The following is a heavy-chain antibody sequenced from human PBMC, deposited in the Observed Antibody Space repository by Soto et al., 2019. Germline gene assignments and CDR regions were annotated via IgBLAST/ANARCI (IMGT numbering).Heavy chain of an antibody. Sequence: QVQLVQSGAEVKKPGASVKVSCKASGYTFTSYYMHWVRQAPGQGLEWMGIINPSGGSTSYAQKFQGRVTMTRDTYTSTVYMELSSLRSEDTAVYYCARDIAAAGTRFNYYYYGMDVWGQGTTVTVSS. CDR3: ARDIAAAGTRFNYYYYGMDV. V-gene: IGHV1-46*01. CDR1: GYTFTSYY. D-gene: IGHD6-13*01. J-gene: IGHJ6*02. CDR2: INPSGGST.